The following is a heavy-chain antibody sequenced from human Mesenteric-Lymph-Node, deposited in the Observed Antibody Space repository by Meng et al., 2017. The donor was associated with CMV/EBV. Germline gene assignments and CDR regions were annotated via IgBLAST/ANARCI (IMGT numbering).Heavy chain of an antibody. CDR2: INPNTGDT. D-gene: IGHD4-23*01. J-gene: IGHJ4*02. CDR1: GYIFTGYY. V-gene: IGHV1-2*02. Sequence: ASVKVSCKASGYIFTGYYIHWVRQAPGQGLECMGSINPNTGDTYYAQKFQGRVTMTRDTFISTAYVEVSGLTSDDTAVYCCARDGDGGNSFPDYWGQGTVVTVSS. CDR3: ARDGDGGNSFPDY.